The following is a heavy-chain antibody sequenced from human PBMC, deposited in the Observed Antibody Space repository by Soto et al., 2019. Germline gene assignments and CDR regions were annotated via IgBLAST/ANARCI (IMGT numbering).Heavy chain of an antibody. CDR1: GFTFSSYT. CDR2: ISSSSSSYI. Sequence: GGSLRLSCAASGFTFSSYTMNWVRQAPGKGLEWVSSISSSSSSYIYYADSVKGRFTISRDNAKNSLYLQMNGLRAEDTAVYYCARILIIGTTGGSYFDYWGQGTLVTVSS. J-gene: IGHJ4*02. V-gene: IGHV3-21*01. D-gene: IGHD1-20*01. CDR3: ARILIIGTTGGSYFDY.